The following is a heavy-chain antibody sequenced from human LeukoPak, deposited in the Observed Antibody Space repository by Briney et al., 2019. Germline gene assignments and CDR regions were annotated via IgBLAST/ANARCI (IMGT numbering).Heavy chain of an antibody. V-gene: IGHV1-3*01. J-gene: IGHJ6*02. CDR2: INAGNGNT. CDR3: ARGQRTPMDV. CDR1: GYTFTSYA. Sequence: ASVKVSCKASGYTFTSYAMHWVRQAPGQRLEWMGWINAGNGNTKYSRKFQGRVTITRDTSASTAYMELSSLRSEDTAVYYCARGQRTPMDVWGQGTTVTVSS.